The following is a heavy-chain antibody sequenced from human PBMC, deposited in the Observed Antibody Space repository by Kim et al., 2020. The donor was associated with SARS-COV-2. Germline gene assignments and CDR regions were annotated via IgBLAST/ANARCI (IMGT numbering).Heavy chain of an antibody. V-gene: IGHV3-7*01. Sequence: SEKYYVDSVKGRFTISRDNAKNSLFLQMNSLRVEDTAVYYCARGKVVGADWGQGTLVTVSS. CDR2: SEK. D-gene: IGHD1-26*01. J-gene: IGHJ4*02. CDR3: ARGKVVGAD.